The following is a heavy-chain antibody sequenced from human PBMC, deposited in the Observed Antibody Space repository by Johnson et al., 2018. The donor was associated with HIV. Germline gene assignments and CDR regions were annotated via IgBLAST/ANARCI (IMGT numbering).Heavy chain of an antibody. J-gene: IGHJ3*02. CDR3: ARERGYSSVLWKLSEAAFDI. D-gene: IGHD6-19*01. CDR2: INQDGTEK. V-gene: IGHV3-7*01. Sequence: VQLVESGGGLVQPGGSLRLSCAASGFTFSSYWMSWVRQAPGTGLEWVANINQDGTEKYYADSMRGRFTISRDNTKNSLYLEMNSLRAEYTAVYYCARERGYSSVLWKLSEAAFDIWGHGTVATVSS. CDR1: GFTFSSYW.